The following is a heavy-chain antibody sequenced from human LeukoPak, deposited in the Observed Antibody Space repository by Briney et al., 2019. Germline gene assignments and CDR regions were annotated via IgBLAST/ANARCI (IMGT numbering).Heavy chain of an antibody. D-gene: IGHD1-26*01. CDR3: AKDGGTLTGVN. J-gene: IGHJ4*02. CDR1: EFTFNNYA. CDR2: ITGSGTSA. Sequence: GGSLRLSCAASEFTFNNYALHWVRQAPGKGLEWVSMITGSGTSAYYADPVNGRFTISRDNSKKTLYLQMSTMRADDTAVYYCAKDGGTLTGVNWGQGTLVTVSS. V-gene: IGHV3-23*01.